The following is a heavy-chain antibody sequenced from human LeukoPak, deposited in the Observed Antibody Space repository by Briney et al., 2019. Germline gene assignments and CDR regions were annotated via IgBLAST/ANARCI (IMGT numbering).Heavy chain of an antibody. CDR2: INPSGGST. Sequence: ASVKVSCKASGYTFTSYYMHWVRQAPGQGLEWMGIINPSGGSTSYAQKFQGRVTMTRDTPTSTVYMELSSLRSEDTAVHYCARSRIAVAGPPSSWGQGTLVTVSS. CDR1: GYTFTSYY. D-gene: IGHD6-19*01. V-gene: IGHV1-46*03. CDR3: ARSRIAVAGPPSS. J-gene: IGHJ4*02.